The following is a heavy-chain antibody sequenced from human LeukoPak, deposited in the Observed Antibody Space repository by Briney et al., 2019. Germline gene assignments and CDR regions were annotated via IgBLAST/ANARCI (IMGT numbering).Heavy chain of an antibody. V-gene: IGHV1-46*01. CDR3: ARATLSDYYFNY. J-gene: IGHJ4*02. Sequence: ASVKVSCKASGYTFTSYYMHWVRQAPGQGLEWMGIINPSGGSTSYAQKFQGRVTMTRDTSTSTVYMELSSLRSEDTAVYFCARATLSDYYFNYWGQGTLVTVSS. CDR1: GYTFTSYY. CDR2: INPSGGST.